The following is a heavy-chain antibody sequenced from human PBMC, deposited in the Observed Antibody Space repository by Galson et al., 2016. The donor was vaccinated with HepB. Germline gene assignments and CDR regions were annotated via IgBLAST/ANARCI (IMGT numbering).Heavy chain of an antibody. CDR1: GYTFTNYG. CDR3: ATFLEYASSWFEDEYLQH. D-gene: IGHD6-13*01. CDR2: ISAYNGHT. J-gene: IGHJ1*01. Sequence: SVKVSCKASGYTFTNYGISWVRQAPGQGLEWMGWISAYNGHTNYAQQLQGRVTMTTDTSTSTAYMELRSLRSEDTAVYYCATFLEYASSWFEDEYLQHWGQGALCSVSS. V-gene: IGHV1-18*01.